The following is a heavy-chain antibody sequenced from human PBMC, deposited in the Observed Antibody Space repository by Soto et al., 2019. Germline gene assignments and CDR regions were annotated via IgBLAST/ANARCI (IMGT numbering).Heavy chain of an antibody. Sequence: EVQLLESGGGLVQPGGSLRLSCAASGFTFSSYAMSWVRQAPGKGLEWVSAISGSGGSTYYADSVKGRFTISRDNSKNTLYLQMNSLRAEDTAVYYCAKDRRYYGSGSYYNADQHWGQGTLVTVSS. V-gene: IGHV3-23*01. CDR1: GFTFSSYA. D-gene: IGHD3-10*01. CDR3: AKDRRYYGSGSYYNADQH. J-gene: IGHJ1*01. CDR2: ISGSGGST.